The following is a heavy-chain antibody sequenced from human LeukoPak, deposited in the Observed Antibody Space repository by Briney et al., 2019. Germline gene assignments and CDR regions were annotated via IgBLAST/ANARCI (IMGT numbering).Heavy chain of an antibody. Sequence: SETLSLTCTVSGGSISSSGYFWGWIRQPPGKGLEWIASMYYSGSTYYNPSLKSRVTISVDTSKNQLSLKLSSVTAADTAVYYCARVGYYASGPFSYFDYWGQGTLVTVSS. CDR2: MYYSGST. V-gene: IGHV4-39*01. CDR1: GGSISSSGYF. CDR3: ARVGYYASGPFSYFDY. J-gene: IGHJ4*02. D-gene: IGHD3-10*01.